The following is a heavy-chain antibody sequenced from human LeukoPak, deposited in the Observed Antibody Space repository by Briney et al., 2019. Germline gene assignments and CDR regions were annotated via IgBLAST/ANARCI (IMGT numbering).Heavy chain of an antibody. CDR3: ARDATYTYYYDSSGYYYFDY. CDR1: GFTFSSYS. CDR2: ISSSSSYI. Sequence: PGGSLRLSCAASGFTFSSYSMNWVRQAPGKGLEWVSSISSSSSYIYYADSVKGRFTISRDNAKNSLYLQTNSLRAEDTAVYYCARDATYTYYYDSSGYYYFDYWGQGTLVTVSS. J-gene: IGHJ4*02. D-gene: IGHD3-22*01. V-gene: IGHV3-21*01.